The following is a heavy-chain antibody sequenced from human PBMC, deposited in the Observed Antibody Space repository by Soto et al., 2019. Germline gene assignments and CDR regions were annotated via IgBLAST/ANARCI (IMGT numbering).Heavy chain of an antibody. CDR1: GYTFTSYG. CDR3: ARVVGALGHWFDP. J-gene: IGHJ5*02. CDR2: ISAYNGNT. V-gene: IGHV1-18*01. Sequence: QVQLVQSGGEVKKPGASVKVSCKASGYTFTSYGISWVRQAPGQGLEWMGRISAYNGNTNYAQKLQGRVTMTTDTSTSTAYRERRSLRSDDTAVYYCARVVGALGHWFDPWGQGTLVTVSS. D-gene: IGHD1-26*01.